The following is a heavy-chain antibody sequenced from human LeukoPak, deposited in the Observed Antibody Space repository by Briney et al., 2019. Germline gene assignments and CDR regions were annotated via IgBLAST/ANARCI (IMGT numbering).Heavy chain of an antibody. CDR1: GYTFTGYY. CDR3: ARDGIYDFWPGYSYYYYYMDV. D-gene: IGHD3-3*01. J-gene: IGHJ6*03. Sequence: ASVKVSCKASGYTFTGYYMHWVRQAPGQGLEWMGWINPNSGGTNYAQKFQGRVTMTRDTSISTAYMELSRLRSDDTAVYYCARDGIYDFWPGYSYYYYYMDVWGKGTTVTVSS. CDR2: INPNSGGT. V-gene: IGHV1-2*02.